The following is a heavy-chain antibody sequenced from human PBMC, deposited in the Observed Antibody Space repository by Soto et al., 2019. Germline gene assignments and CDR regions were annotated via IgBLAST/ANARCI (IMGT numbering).Heavy chain of an antibody. J-gene: IGHJ5*01. CDR2: IYKSATT. Sequence: SETLSLTCSVSGDSISNLDYFWAWIRQPPGQALEYIGYIYKSATTYYNPSFESRVAISVDTSKSQFSLDVTSVTAADTAVYFCARGRYCLTGRCFPNWFDSWGQGALVTVSS. CDR3: ARGRYCLTGRCFPNWFDS. CDR1: GDSISNLDYF. D-gene: IGHD7-27*01. V-gene: IGHV4-30-4*01.